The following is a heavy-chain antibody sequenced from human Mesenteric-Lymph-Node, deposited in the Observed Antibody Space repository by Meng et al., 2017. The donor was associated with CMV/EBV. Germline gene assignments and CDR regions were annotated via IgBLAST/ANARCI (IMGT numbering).Heavy chain of an antibody. D-gene: IGHD1-26*01. V-gene: IGHV3-7*01. CDR3: ARDWGEWERPYFDY. Sequence: GESLKISCAASGFTFSSYWMSWVRQAPGKGLEWVANIKLDGSERSYVDSVKGRFTISRDNAKNSLYLQMNSLRAEDTAVYYCARDWGEWERPYFDYWGQGTLVTVSS. CDR1: GFTFSSYW. CDR2: IKLDGSER. J-gene: IGHJ4*02.